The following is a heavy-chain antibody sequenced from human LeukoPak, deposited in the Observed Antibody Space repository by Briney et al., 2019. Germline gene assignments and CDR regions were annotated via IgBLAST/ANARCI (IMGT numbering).Heavy chain of an antibody. CDR2: INHSGST. Sequence: SETLSLTCAVYGGSFSGYYWSWIRQPPGKGLEWIGEINHSGSTNYNPSLKSRVTISVDTSKNQFSLKLSSVTAADTAVYYCARVSSSSPFYYYDMDVWGQGTTVTVSS. CDR1: GGSFSGYY. V-gene: IGHV4-34*01. D-gene: IGHD6-13*01. J-gene: IGHJ6*02. CDR3: ARVSSSSPFYYYDMDV.